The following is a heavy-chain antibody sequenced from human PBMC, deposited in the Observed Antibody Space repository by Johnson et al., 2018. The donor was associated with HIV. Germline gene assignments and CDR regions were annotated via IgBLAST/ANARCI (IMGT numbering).Heavy chain of an antibody. J-gene: IGHJ3*02. CDR1: GFTFEDYG. D-gene: IGHD6-13*01. Sequence: EQLVESGGRVVRPGGSLRLSCAASGFTFEDYGMSWVREAPGTGLEWVSGINWNGGSTGYVDSVKGRFTISRDNAKNSLYLQMNSLRAEDTALYYCARVRTAAGFDAFDIWGQGTMVTISS. V-gene: IGHV3-20*04. CDR3: ARVRTAAGFDAFDI. CDR2: INWNGGST.